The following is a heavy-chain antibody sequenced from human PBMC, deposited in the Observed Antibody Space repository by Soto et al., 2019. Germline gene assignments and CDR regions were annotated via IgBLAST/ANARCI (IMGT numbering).Heavy chain of an antibody. CDR2: ISAYNGNT. CDR3: ARSQDSSGYWNNCFDP. CDR1: GYTFTSYG. J-gene: IGHJ5*02. Sequence: ASVKVSCKASGYTFTSYGISWVRQAPGQGLEWMGWISAYNGNTNYAQKLQGRVTMTTDTSTSTVYMELSSLRSEDTAVYYCARSQDSSGYWNNCFDPWGQGTLVTVSS. D-gene: IGHD3-22*01. V-gene: IGHV1-18*01.